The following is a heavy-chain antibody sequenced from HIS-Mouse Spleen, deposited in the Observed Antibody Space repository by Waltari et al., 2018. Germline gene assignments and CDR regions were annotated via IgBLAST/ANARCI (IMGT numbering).Heavy chain of an antibody. CDR3: AREIPYSSSWYDWYFDL. CDR2: IYYSGST. CDR1: GGSISSSSYY. D-gene: IGHD6-13*01. Sequence: QLQLQESGPGLVKPSETLSLTCTVSGGSISSSSYYWGWIRQPPGKGLEWIGSIYYSGSTYHNPSLKSRVTISVATSKNQFSLKLSSVTAADTAVYYCAREIPYSSSWYDWYFDLRGRGTLVTVSS. J-gene: IGHJ2*01. V-gene: IGHV4-39*07.